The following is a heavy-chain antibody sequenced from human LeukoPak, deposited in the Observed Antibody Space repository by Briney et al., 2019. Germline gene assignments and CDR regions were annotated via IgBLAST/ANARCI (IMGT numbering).Heavy chain of an antibody. CDR2: MIDNSDNT. J-gene: IGHJ4*02. D-gene: IGHD2-15*01. CDR3: AKDKALGYCSAGSCLYLDY. Sequence: GGSLRLSCAASGFTFDDYAIHWVRQAPGKGLEWVSLMIDNSDNTYYADSVKGQFTLSRDNSKNSLYLQMNSLRSEDTAFYYCAKDKALGYCSAGSCLYLDYWGQGTLVSVST. CDR1: GFTFDDYA. V-gene: IGHV3-43*02.